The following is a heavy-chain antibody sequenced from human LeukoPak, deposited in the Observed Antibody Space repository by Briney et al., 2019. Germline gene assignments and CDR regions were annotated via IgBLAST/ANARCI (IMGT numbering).Heavy chain of an antibody. D-gene: IGHD6-19*01. CDR2: INPNSGGT. CDR3: ARGIAVAVHYYYYGMDV. J-gene: IGHJ6*02. Sequence: ASVKVSCKASGYTFTGYYMHWVRQAPGQGLEWMGWINPNSGGTNYAQKLQGWVTMTRDTSISTAYMELSRLRSDDTAVYYCARGIAVAVHYYYYGMDVWGQGTTVTVSS. CDR1: GYTFTGYY. V-gene: IGHV1-2*04.